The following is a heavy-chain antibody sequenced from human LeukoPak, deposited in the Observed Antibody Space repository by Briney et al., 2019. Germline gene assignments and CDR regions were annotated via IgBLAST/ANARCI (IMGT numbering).Heavy chain of an antibody. V-gene: IGHV3-53*04. Sequence: GGSLRLSCAASGFTVSSNYMSWVRQAPGKGLEWVSVICSGGSTNYSASVKGRFTISRHNSKNTLHLQMNSLRAEDTAVYYCARTTTVNGYFDYWGQGTLVTV. CDR1: GFTVSSNY. J-gene: IGHJ4*02. CDR3: ARTTTVNGYFDY. D-gene: IGHD4-17*01. CDR2: ICSGGST.